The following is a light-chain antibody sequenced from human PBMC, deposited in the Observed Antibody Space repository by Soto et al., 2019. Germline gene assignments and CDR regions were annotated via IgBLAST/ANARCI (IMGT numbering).Light chain of an antibody. CDR1: SANIGAGYD. CDR2: DNN. Sequence: QSVLTQPPSVSGAPGQGVTISCTGSSANIGAGYDVHWYQQLPGTAPKLLIYDNNNRPSGVPDRFSGSKSGTSASLAITGLQAEDEADYYCQSYDSSLRGSLFGGGTKLTVL. V-gene: IGLV1-40*01. J-gene: IGLJ2*01. CDR3: QSYDSSLRGSL.